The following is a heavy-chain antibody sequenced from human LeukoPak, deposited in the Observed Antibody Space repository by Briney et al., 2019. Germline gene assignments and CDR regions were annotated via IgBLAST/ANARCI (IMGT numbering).Heavy chain of an antibody. Sequence: GGSLRLSCAASGFTFSSYEMNWVRQAPGKGLEWVSYISSSGSTIYYADSVKGRFTISRDNAKNSLYQQMNSLRAEDTAVYYCARAEYDYVWGSPYYYYYYMDVWGKGTTVTISS. D-gene: IGHD3-16*01. V-gene: IGHV3-48*03. CDR3: ARAEYDYVWGSPYYYYYYMDV. J-gene: IGHJ6*03. CDR2: ISSSGSTI. CDR1: GFTFSSYE.